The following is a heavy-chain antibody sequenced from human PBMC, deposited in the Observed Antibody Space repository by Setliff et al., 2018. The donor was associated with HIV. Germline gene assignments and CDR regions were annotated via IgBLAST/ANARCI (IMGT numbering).Heavy chain of an antibody. CDR2: ISSSGSYI. CDR3: ARSQMATLLTDY. CDR1: GFTFSSYS. V-gene: IGHV3-21*01. J-gene: IGHJ4*02. Sequence: GGSLRLSCAASGFTFSSYSMNWVRQAPGKGLEWVSSISSSGSYIYYADSVKGRFTISRDNAKNSLYLQMNSLRAEDTAVYYCARSQMATLLTDYWGQGTLVTVSS. D-gene: IGHD5-12*01.